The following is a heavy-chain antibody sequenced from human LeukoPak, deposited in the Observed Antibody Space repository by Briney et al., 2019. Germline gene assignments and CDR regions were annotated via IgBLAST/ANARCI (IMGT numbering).Heavy chain of an antibody. CDR3: AREIRGYSGYGYYYYYMDV. V-gene: IGHV4-59*12. J-gene: IGHJ6*03. D-gene: IGHD5-12*01. CDR1: GGSISNYY. CDR2: IYYSGGT. Sequence: PSETLSLTCTVSGGSISNYYWSWIRQPPGKGLEWIGYIYYSGGTKYNPSLKSRLTISVDTSKNQFSLNLSSVTAADTAVYYCAREIRGYSGYGYYYYYMDVWGKGTTVTVSS.